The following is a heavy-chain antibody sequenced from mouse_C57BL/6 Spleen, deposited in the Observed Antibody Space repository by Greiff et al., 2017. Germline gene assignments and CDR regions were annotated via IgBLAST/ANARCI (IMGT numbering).Heavy chain of an antibody. CDR1: GYTFTDYN. CDR2: INPNNGGT. CDR3: ARGDYYGSGFAY. V-gene: IGHV1-22*01. J-gene: IGHJ3*01. Sequence: VQLQQSGPELVKPGASVKMSCKASGYTFTDYNMHWVKQSHGKSLEWIGYINPNNGGTSYNQKFKGKATLTVTKASSTAYMELRSLTSGDSAVFYCARGDYYGSGFAYWGQGTLVTVSA. D-gene: IGHD1-1*01.